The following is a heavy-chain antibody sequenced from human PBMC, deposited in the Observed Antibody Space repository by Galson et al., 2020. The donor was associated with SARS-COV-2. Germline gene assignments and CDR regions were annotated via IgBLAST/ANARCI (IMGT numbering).Heavy chain of an antibody. J-gene: IGHJ6*02. V-gene: IGHV3-7*01. D-gene: IGHD6-13*01. CDR2: IKQDGSEK. Sequence: GGSLRLSCAASGFTFSSYWMSWVRQAPGKGLEWVANIKQDGSEKYYVDSVKGRFTISRDNAKNSLYLQMNSLRAEDTAVYYCARDSLTAAAGDYYYYYGMDVWGQGTTVTVSS. CDR3: ARDSLTAAAGDYYYYYGMDV. CDR1: GFTFSSYW.